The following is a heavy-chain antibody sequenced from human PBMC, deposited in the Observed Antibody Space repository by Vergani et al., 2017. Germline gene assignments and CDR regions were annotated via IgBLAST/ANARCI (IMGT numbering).Heavy chain of an antibody. CDR3: ARDHSYYGSGSYPTNWFDP. CDR2: INPNSGGT. CDR1: GYTFTGYY. Sequence: QVQLVQSGAEVKKPEASVKVSCKASGYTFTGYYMHWVRQAPGQGLEWMGWINPNSGGTNYAQKFQGRVTMTRDTSISTAYMELSRLRSDDTAVYYCARDHSYYGSGSYPTNWFDPWGQGTLVTVSS. J-gene: IGHJ5*02. V-gene: IGHV1-2*02. D-gene: IGHD3-10*01.